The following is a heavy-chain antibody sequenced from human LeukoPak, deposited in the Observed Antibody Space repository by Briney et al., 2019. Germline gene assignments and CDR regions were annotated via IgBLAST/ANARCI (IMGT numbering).Heavy chain of an antibody. CDR1: GGTFSSYA. V-gene: IGHV1-69*04. D-gene: IGHD1-20*01. Sequence: SVKVSCKASGGTFSSYAISWVRQAPGQGLEWMGRIIPILGIANYAQKFQGRVTITADKSTSTAYMELSSLRSEDTTVYYCARSLTGTPYGMDVWGQGTTVTVSS. CDR3: ARSLTGTPYGMDV. J-gene: IGHJ6*02. CDR2: IIPILGIA.